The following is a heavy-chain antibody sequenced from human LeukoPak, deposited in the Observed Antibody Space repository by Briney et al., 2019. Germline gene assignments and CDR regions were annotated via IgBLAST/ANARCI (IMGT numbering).Heavy chain of an antibody. CDR1: GFTFSSYA. Sequence: GGSLRLSCAASGFTFSSYAMSWVRQAPGKGLEWVSAISGSGGSTYYADSVKGRFTISRDNSKNTLYLQMNSLRAEDTAVYYCTKSVGGVHNNWFDPWGQGTLVTPSS. V-gene: IGHV3-23*01. D-gene: IGHD1-26*01. CDR3: TKSVGGVHNNWFDP. CDR2: ISGSGGST. J-gene: IGHJ5*02.